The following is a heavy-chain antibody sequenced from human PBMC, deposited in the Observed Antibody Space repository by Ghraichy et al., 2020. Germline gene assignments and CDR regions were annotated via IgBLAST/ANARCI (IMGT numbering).Heavy chain of an antibody. CDR1: GGSISSSSYY. CDR3: ARAQYYDYVWGSYRLQYPFDY. V-gene: IGHV4-39*01. D-gene: IGHD3-16*02. Sequence: SETLSLTCTVSGGSISSSSYYWGWIRQPPGKGLEWIGSIYYSGSTYYNPSLKSRVTISVDTSKNQFSLKLSSVTAADTAVYYCARAQYYDYVWGSYRLQYPFDYWGQGTLVTVSS. J-gene: IGHJ4*02. CDR2: IYYSGST.